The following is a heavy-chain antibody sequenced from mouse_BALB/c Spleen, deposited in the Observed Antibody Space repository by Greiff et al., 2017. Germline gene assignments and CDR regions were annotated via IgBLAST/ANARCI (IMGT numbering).Heavy chain of an antibody. D-gene: IGHD1-1*01. CDR1: GYTFTSYW. J-gene: IGHJ1*01. CDR2: IYPGHGDT. CDR3: TRPLYGSGYDCYFDV. Sequence: EVKLQESGPVLARPGASVKMSCKASGYTFTSYWMHWVKQRPGQGLEWLGAIYPGHGDTSYNQKIKGKAKLTAVTAASTAYMELSSLTYEDSAVYYCTRPLYGSGYDCYFDVWGAGTTVTVSS. V-gene: IGHV1-5*01.